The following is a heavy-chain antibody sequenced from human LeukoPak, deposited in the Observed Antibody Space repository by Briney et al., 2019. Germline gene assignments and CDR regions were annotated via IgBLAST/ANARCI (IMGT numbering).Heavy chain of an antibody. CDR2: ITGSGAKT. Sequence: GGSLRLSCAASGFTFSDYALSWVRQAPGKGLEWVSAITGSGAKTYYADSVKGRFTISRDNSKNTLFLQMNSLRAEDTALYYCFLECYGAPQSDCWGQGTLVTVSS. CDR3: FLECYGAPQSDC. CDR1: GFTFSDYA. V-gene: IGHV3-23*01. D-gene: IGHD4-17*01. J-gene: IGHJ4*02.